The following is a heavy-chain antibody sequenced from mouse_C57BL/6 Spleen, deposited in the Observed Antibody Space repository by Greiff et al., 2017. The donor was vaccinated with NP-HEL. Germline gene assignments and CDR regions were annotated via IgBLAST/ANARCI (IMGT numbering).Heavy chain of an antibody. CDR1: GYAFSSSW. J-gene: IGHJ1*03. V-gene: IGHV1-82*01. Sequence: QVQLQQSGPELVKPGASVKISCKASGYAFSSSWMNWVKQRPGKGLEWIGRIYPGDGDTNYNGKFKGKATLTADKSSSTAYMQLSSLTSEDSAVYFCASGSSSWYFDVWGTGTTVTVSS. CDR3: ASGSSSWYFDV. D-gene: IGHD1-1*01. CDR2: IYPGDGDT.